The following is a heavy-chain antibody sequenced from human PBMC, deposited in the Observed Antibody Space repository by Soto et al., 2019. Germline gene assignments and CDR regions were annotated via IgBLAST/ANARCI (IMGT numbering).Heavy chain of an antibody. Sequence: GSLRLSCAASGFTFSSYAMSWVRQAPGKGLEWVSAISGSGGSTYYADSVKGRFTISRDNSKNTLYLQMNSLRAEDTAVYYCAKDGYYCSGGSCYFDYWGQGTLVTVSS. CDR2: ISGSGGST. CDR3: AKDGYYCSGGSCYFDY. CDR1: GFTFSSYA. D-gene: IGHD2-15*01. V-gene: IGHV3-23*01. J-gene: IGHJ4*02.